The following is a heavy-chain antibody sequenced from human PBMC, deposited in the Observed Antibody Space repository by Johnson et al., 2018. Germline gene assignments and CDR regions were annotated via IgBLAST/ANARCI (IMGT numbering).Heavy chain of an antibody. CDR1: GFTFSSYA. CDR2: ISYDGSNK. Sequence: VQLVESGGGVVQPGRSLRLSCAASGFTFSSYAMHWVRQAPGKGLEWVAVISYDGSNKYYADSVKGRLTISRDNSKNTLYLQMNSLRAEDTAVDYCARGVVVVTDDAFDIWGQGTMVTVSS. CDR3: ARGVVVVTDDAFDI. J-gene: IGHJ3*02. D-gene: IGHD2-21*02. V-gene: IGHV3-30-3*01.